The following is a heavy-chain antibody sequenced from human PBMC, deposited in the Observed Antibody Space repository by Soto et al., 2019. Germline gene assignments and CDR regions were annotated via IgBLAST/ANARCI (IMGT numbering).Heavy chain of an antibody. CDR2: IYYSGST. Sequence: PSETLSLTCTVSGGSISSTHDYWAWIRQSPGRGLEWIGSIYYSGSTYYSPSLKSRISLSVDTSKNQFSLTLTAVTAADTAVYFCARHGLTAYMAYYFDFWGRGTLVTVSS. CDR3: ARHGLTAYMAYYFDF. CDR1: GGSISSTHDY. D-gene: IGHD3-16*01. V-gene: IGHV4-39*01. J-gene: IGHJ4*02.